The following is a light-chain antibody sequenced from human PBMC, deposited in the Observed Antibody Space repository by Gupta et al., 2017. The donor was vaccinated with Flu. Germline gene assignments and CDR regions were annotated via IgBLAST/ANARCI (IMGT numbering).Light chain of an antibody. V-gene: IGKV1-39*01. CDR2: AAS. J-gene: IGKJ2*01. CDR1: QSISSY. Sequence: DIQMTQSPSSLSASVGDRVTITCRASQSISSYLNWYQQKPGKAPKLLIYAASRVQSGVPSRFSGSGSGTDFTLTISSRQPEDFATYYCQQRDSTPNTFGQGTKLEIK. CDR3: QQRDSTPNT.